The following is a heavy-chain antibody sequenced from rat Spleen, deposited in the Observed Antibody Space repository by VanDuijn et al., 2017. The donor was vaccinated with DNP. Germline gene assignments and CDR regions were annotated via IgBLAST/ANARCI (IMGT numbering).Heavy chain of an antibody. V-gene: IGHV5-22*01. CDR1: GFTFSDYN. J-gene: IGHJ2*01. Sequence: EVQLVESGGGLVQPGRSLKLSCAASGFTFSDYNMAWVRQAPKKGLEWVAYIRYDGGSTYYGDSVKGRFTISRDNGESSLYLQMNSLWSEDTATYYCARHGRRVFDYWGQGVMVTVSS. CDR3: ARHGRRVFDY. CDR2: IRYDGGST. D-gene: IGHD1-11*01.